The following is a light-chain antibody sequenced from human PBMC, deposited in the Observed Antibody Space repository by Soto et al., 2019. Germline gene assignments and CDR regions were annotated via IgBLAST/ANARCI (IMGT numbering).Light chain of an antibody. CDR3: SSYKINSNVI. CDR1: SSDVGGYNY. V-gene: IGLV2-14*03. J-gene: IGLJ7*01. Sequence: QSVLTQPASVSGSPGQSITISCTGTSSDVGGYNYVSWYQQHPGKAPRVMIYDVSHRPSGVSNRFSGSKSGNTASLTISGIQAEDEAVYFCSSYKINSNVIFGGGTQLTVL. CDR2: DVS.